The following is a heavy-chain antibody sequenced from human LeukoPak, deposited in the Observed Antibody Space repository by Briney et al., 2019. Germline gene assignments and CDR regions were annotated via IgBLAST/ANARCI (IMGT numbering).Heavy chain of an antibody. CDR1: GGSISSGGYS. V-gene: IGHV4-30-2*01. D-gene: IGHD2-21*02. Sequence: PSQTLSLTCAVSGGSISSGGYSWRWIRQPPGKGLEWIGYIYHSGSTYYNPSLKSRVTISVDRSKNQFSLKLSSVTAADTAVYYCARGCGGDCYSGFLGFDYWGQGTLVTVSS. CDR3: ARGCGGDCYSGFLGFDY. J-gene: IGHJ4*02. CDR2: IYHSGST.